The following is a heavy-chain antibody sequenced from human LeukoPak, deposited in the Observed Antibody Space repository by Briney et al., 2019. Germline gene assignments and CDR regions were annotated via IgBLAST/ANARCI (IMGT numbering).Heavy chain of an antibody. V-gene: IGHV4-59*12. Sequence: PSETLSLTCTVSGGSISSYYWSWIRQPPGKGLEWIGYIYYSGSTNYNPSLKSRVTISVDTSKNQFSLKLSSVTAADTAVYYCAGSPEINWFDPWGQGTLVTVSS. CDR1: GGSISSYY. CDR3: AGSPEINWFDP. CDR2: IYYSGST. D-gene: IGHD1-14*01. J-gene: IGHJ5*02.